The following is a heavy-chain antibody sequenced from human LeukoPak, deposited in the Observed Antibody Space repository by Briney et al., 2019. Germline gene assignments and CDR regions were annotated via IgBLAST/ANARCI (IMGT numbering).Heavy chain of an antibody. J-gene: IGHJ4*02. Sequence: SETLSLTCSVSGGSISSYYWSWIRQPPGKGLEWIGSISYSGNTNYNPSLKSRVTISVDTSKNQFSLKLSSVTAADTAVYYCATRSTGVAATFDCWGQGALVTVSS. CDR1: GGSISSYY. CDR2: ISYSGNT. D-gene: IGHD2-15*01. V-gene: IGHV4-59*01. CDR3: ATRSTGVAATFDC.